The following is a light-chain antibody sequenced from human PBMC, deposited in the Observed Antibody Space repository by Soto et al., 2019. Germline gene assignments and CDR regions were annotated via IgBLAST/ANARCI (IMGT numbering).Light chain of an antibody. V-gene: IGKV3-11*01. J-gene: IGKJ1*01. Sequence: EIVLTQSPATLSLSPGERATLSCRASQSVSSYLAWYQQKPGQAPRLLIYDASNRATGIPARFSGSGSGTDCTRTISSLEPEDFAVYYCQQRSNWPPWTFGQGTKVEIK. CDR1: QSVSSY. CDR3: QQRSNWPPWT. CDR2: DAS.